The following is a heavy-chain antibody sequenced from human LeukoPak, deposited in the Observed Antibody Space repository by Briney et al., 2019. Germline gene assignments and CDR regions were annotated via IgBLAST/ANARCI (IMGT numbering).Heavy chain of an antibody. CDR1: GGSISSYY. Sequence: SETLSLTCTVSGGSISSYYWSWIRQPAAKGLEWIGRIYSSGTTTYNPSFKSRVTMSLDTSNNQLSLKLTSVTAADTAVYYCARVSPIPAAGSSYYFAMDVWGQGTTATASS. CDR3: ARVSPIPAAGSSYYFAMDV. V-gene: IGHV4-4*07. CDR2: IYSSGTT. J-gene: IGHJ6*02. D-gene: IGHD6-13*01.